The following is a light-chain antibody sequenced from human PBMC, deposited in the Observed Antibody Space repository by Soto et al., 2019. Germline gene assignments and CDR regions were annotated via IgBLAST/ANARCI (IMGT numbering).Light chain of an antibody. CDR3: LQDYNYPRT. CDR1: QDIGND. Sequence: IQMTQSPSSMSASVGDRATITCRASQDIGNDLGWYQQKPGKAPRLLISTASTLESGVPARFSGSGSGTDFILTISSLQPEDFAAYFCLQDYNYPRTFGQGTKVEI. V-gene: IGKV1-6*01. CDR2: TAS. J-gene: IGKJ1*01.